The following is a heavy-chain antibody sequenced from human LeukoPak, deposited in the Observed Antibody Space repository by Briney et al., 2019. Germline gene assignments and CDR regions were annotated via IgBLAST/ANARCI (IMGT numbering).Heavy chain of an antibody. CDR1: GGSFSGYY. V-gene: IGHV4-34*01. J-gene: IGHJ4*02. CDR3: ARDRVYDSNGYYAYFDY. Sequence: SETLSLTCAVYGGSFSGYYWSWIRQPPGKGLEWIGEINHSGSTNYNPSLKSRVTISVDTSKNQFSLKLSSVTAADTAVYYCARDRVYDSNGYYAYFDYWGQGTLVTVSS. CDR2: INHSGST. D-gene: IGHD3-22*01.